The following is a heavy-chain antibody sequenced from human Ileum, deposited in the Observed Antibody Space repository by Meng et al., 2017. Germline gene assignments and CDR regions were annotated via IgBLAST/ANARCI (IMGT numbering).Heavy chain of an antibody. J-gene: IGHJ4*02. CDR1: GDSVSSNSAA. CDR2: TYYRSKWFN. V-gene: IGHV6-1*01. CDR3: ARGGGSYYHFDY. Sequence: QVQLQHSGPGLVKPSQPPSLTCAISGDSVSSNSAAWNWIRQSPSRGLEWLGRTYYRSKWFNEYAVSVKSRITINPDTSENQFSLQLNSVTPEDAAVYYCARGGGSYYHFDYWGQGTLVTVSS. D-gene: IGHD1-26*01.